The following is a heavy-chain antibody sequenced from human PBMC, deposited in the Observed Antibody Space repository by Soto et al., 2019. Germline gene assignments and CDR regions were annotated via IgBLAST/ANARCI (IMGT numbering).Heavy chain of an antibody. Sequence: QLQLQESGSGLVKPSQTLSLTCAVPGGSISSGGYSWSWIRQPPGRGLEWIGYSYHSGSTYYNPSLKSRFTISVDRSKNHFSRKLSSVTAADTAVYYWARVAGDTAMAIDYWGQGTLVTVSS. CDR2: SYHSGST. CDR1: GGSISSGGYS. CDR3: ARVAGDTAMAIDY. V-gene: IGHV4-30-2*01. J-gene: IGHJ4*02. D-gene: IGHD5-18*01.